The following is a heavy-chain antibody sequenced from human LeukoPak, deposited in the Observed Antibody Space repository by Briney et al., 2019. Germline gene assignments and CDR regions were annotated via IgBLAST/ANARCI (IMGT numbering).Heavy chain of an antibody. CDR2: MNPNSGNT. CDR3: ARVVYYDYVWGSYRYTNWIDP. J-gene: IGHJ5*02. Sequence: ASVKVSCKASGYTFTSYDINWVRQATGQGLEWMGWMNPNSGNTGYAQKFQGRVTMTRNTSISTAYMELSSLRSEDTAVYYCARVVYYDYVWGSYRYTNWIDPWGQGTLVTVSS. CDR1: GYTFTSYD. V-gene: IGHV1-8*01. D-gene: IGHD3-16*02.